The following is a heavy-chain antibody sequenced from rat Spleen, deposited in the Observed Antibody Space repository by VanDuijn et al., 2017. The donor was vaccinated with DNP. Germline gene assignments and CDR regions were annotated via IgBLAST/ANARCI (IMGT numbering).Heavy chain of an antibody. J-gene: IGHJ4*01. V-gene: IGHV5-19*01. CDR1: GFNFNDHW. Sequence: EVKLVESGGGLVQPGRSLKLSCAASGFNFNDHWMGWVRQAPTKGLEWVASISPSGGSTYYRDSVKGRFTISRDNAKSTLYLQMDSLRSEDTATHYCTTSPMGITPRVMDAWGQGASVTVSS. D-gene: IGHD1-9*01. CDR3: TTSPMGITPRVMDA. CDR2: ISPSGGST.